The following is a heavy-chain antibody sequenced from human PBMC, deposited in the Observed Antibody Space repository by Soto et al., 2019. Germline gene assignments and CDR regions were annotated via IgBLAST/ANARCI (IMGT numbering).Heavy chain of an antibody. CDR3: ARGARIAAAPHY. CDR2: INSDGSST. CDR1: GFTFSSYW. V-gene: IGHV3-74*01. Sequence: EVQLVESGGGLVQPGGSLRLSCAASGFTFSSYWMHWVRQAPGKGLVWVSRINSDGSSTSYADSVKGRFTISRDNAKNTLYLQMNSLRDEDTAVYYCARGARIAAAPHYWGQGTLVTVSS. D-gene: IGHD6-13*01. J-gene: IGHJ4*02.